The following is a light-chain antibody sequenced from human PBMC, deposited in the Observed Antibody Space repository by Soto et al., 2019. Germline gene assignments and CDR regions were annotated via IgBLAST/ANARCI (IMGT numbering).Light chain of an antibody. Sequence: QSALTQPASGSGSPGQSITISCTGSSSDVGSYNLVSWYQQLPGEAPKLMIYEGSKRPSGVSNRFSGSKSGNTASLTISGLQAEDEADYYCCSFERSITLVFGGGTKLNVL. CDR3: CSFERSITLV. CDR1: SSDVGSYNL. V-gene: IGLV2-23*01. CDR2: EGS. J-gene: IGLJ2*01.